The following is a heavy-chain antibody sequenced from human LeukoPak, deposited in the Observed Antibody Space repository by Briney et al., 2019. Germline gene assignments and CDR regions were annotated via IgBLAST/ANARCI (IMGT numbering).Heavy chain of an antibody. J-gene: IGHJ4*02. CDR1: GGSISSYY. D-gene: IGHD5-18*01. CDR2: IYYSGST. CDR3: ARYRYGYRYFDY. Sequence: SETLSLTCTVSGGSISSYYWSWIRQPPGKGLEWIGYIYYSGSTNYNPSLKSRVTISVDTSKNQFSLKLSSVTAADTAVYYCARYRYGYRYFDYWGQGTLVTVSS. V-gene: IGHV4-59*01.